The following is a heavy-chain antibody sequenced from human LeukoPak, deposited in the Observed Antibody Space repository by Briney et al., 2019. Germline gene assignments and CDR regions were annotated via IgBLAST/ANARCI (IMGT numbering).Heavy chain of an antibody. CDR2: IYYSGST. CDR1: GGSISSYY. V-gene: IGHV4-59*01. D-gene: IGHD3-22*01. J-gene: IGHJ5*02. Sequence: SETLSLNCTVSGGSISSYYWSWIRQPPGKGLEWIGYIYYSGSTTYNPSLKSRVTISVDTSKNQFSLKLSSVTAADTAVYYCARRPGYYDLGWFDPWGQGTLVTVSS. CDR3: ARRPGYYDLGWFDP.